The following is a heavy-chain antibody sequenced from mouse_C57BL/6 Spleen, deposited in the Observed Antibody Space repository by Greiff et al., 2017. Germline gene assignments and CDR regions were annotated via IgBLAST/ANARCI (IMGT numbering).Heavy chain of an antibody. J-gene: IGHJ2*01. CDR3: ARKGNWVAFDY. Sequence: QVQLKESGPGLVQPSQSLSITCTVSGFSLTSYGVHWVRQSPGKGLEWLGVIWSGGSTDFNAAFISRLSISKDNSKSQVFFKMNSLQADDTAIYYCARKGNWVAFDYWGQGTTLTGSS. V-gene: IGHV2-2*01. CDR2: IWSGGST. CDR1: GFSLTSYG. D-gene: IGHD4-1*01.